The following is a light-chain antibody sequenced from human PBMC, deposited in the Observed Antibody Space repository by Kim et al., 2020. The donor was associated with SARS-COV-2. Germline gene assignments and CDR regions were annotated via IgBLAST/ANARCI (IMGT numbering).Light chain of an antibody. CDR3: QQRSNWPLR. CDR2: DAS. V-gene: IGKV3-11*01. Sequence: EIVLTQSPATLSLSPGERATLSCRASQSVSSYLAWYQQKPGQAPRLLIYDASNRATGIPARFSGSGSGTDFTLTISSLEPEDFAVYYCQQRSNWPLRFGQGTKVDIK. CDR1: QSVSSY. J-gene: IGKJ1*01.